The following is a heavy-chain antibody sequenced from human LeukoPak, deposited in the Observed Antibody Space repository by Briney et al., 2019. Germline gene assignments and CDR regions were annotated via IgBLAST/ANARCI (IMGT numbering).Heavy chain of an antibody. D-gene: IGHD5-24*01. CDR3: AKSRGWLQIWDY. V-gene: IGHV3-23*01. CDR1: GFTFSTYG. CDR2: IRGNGGNT. J-gene: IGHJ4*02. Sequence: GGSLRLSCAASGFTFSTYGMNWVRQAPGKGLEWVSLIRGNGGNTYYADSVKGRFTISRDNSMNTLYLQMNRLRAEDTAVYYCAKSRGWLQIWDYWGQGTLVTVSS.